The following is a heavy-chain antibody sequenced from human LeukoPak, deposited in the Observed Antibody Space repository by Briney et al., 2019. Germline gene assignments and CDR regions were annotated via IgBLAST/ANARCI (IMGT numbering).Heavy chain of an antibody. CDR2: IYYSGTT. V-gene: IGHV4-39*07. D-gene: IGHD2-15*01. Sequence: WETLSLTCTVSGGSISSSSYYWGWIRQPPGKGLEWIGSIYYSGTTYYNPSLKSRVTISVDTSKNQFSLKLSSVTAADTAVYYCARRYCSGGSCYSERGAFDIWGQGTMVTVSS. CDR1: GGSISSSSYY. CDR3: ARRYCSGGSCYSERGAFDI. J-gene: IGHJ3*02.